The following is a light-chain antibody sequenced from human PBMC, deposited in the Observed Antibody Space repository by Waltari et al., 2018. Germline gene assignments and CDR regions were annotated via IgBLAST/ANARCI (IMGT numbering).Light chain of an antibody. CDR3: QQYDSYSIT. J-gene: IGKJ2*01. Sequence: DIQMTQSPSTLSASVGDRVIITCRASQSSSTWLAWYQQKPGKAPKLLIYKASTLESGVPPRFSGSGSGTEFTLTISSLQPDDFATYYCQQYDSYSITFGQGTKLEIK. CDR2: KAS. V-gene: IGKV1-5*03. CDR1: QSSSTW.